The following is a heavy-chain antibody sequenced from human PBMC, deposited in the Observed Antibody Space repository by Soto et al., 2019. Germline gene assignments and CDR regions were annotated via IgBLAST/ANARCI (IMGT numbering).Heavy chain of an antibody. CDR2: ISGSGGST. V-gene: IGHV3-23*01. Sequence: GGSLSLSCAASGFTFSSYAMSWVRQAPGKGLEWVSAISGSGGSTYYADSVKGRFTISRDNSKNTLYLQMNSLRAEDTAVYYCAKVRVTMVRGATRWFDPWGQGTLVTVSS. CDR3: AKVRVTMVRGATRWFDP. D-gene: IGHD3-10*01. CDR1: GFTFSSYA. J-gene: IGHJ5*02.